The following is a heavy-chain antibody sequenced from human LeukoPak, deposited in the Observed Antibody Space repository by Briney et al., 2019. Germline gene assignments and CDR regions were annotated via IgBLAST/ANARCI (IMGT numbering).Heavy chain of an antibody. D-gene: IGHD6-13*01. Sequence: PGRSLRLSCAASGFTFSSYAMHWVRQAPGKGLEWVAVISYDGSNKYYADSVKGRFTISRDNSKNTLYLQMNSLRAEDTAVYYCARSKYGYSSSWRLSYYFDYWGQGTLVTVSS. CDR3: ARSKYGYSSSWRLSYYFDY. V-gene: IGHV3-30-3*01. CDR2: ISYDGSNK. J-gene: IGHJ4*02. CDR1: GFTFSSYA.